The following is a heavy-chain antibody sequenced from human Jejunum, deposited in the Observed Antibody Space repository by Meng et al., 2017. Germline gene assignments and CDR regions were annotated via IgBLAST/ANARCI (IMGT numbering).Heavy chain of an antibody. Sequence: QVKRQESGPGLVKPSGTRSLTCACSGGSISNNNWWSWVRQPPGKGLEWIGEISHTGRINYNPSLKSRVTMSLDKSKNQFSLDLTSVTGADTAVYYCARDLLDPNIAATGWFDPWGQGTLVTVSS. D-gene: IGHD2/OR15-2a*01. V-gene: IGHV4-4*02. CDR3: ARDLLDPNIAATGWFDP. CDR1: GGSISNNNW. J-gene: IGHJ5*02. CDR2: ISHTGRI.